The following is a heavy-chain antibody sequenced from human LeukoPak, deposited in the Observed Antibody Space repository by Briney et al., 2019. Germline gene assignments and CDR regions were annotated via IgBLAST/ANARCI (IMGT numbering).Heavy chain of an antibody. CDR1: GFTFSSYA. V-gene: IGHV3-30*02. CDR3: AKGRVPAATNFDY. D-gene: IGHD2-2*01. J-gene: IGHJ4*02. CDR2: IRYDGSNK. Sequence: PGGSLRLSCAASGFTFSSYAMSWVRQAPGKGLEWVAFIRYDGSNKYYADSVRGRFTISRDNSKNTLYLQMNSLRAEDTAVYYCAKGRVPAATNFDYWGQGTLVTVSS.